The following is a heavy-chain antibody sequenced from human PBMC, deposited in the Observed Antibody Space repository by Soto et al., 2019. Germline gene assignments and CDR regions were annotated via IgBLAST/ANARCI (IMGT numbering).Heavy chain of an antibody. CDR1: GGTFSSYA. CDR2: IIPIFGTA. D-gene: IGHD5-18*01. Sequence: GASVKVSCKASGGTFSSYAISWVRQAPGQGLEWMGGIIPIFGTANYAQKFQGRVTITADESTSTAYMELSSLRSEDTAVYYCARDLGDTAMGVPRPLAYYYYGMDVWGQGTTVTVSS. CDR3: ARDLGDTAMGVPRPLAYYYYGMDV. V-gene: IGHV1-69*13. J-gene: IGHJ6*02.